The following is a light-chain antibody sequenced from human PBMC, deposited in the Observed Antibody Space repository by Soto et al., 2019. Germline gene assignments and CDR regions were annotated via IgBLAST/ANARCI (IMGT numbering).Light chain of an antibody. CDR3: QQSYTTPWT. CDR1: QTISSY. J-gene: IGKJ1*01. CDR2: AAS. Sequence: DLQMTQSPSSLSASVGDRVTITCRASQTISSYLNWYQQKPGKAPKVLIYAASSLQSGVPSRFSGSGSGTDFTLTISSLQPEDFATYSCQQSYTTPWTFGQGTKVEI. V-gene: IGKV1-39*01.